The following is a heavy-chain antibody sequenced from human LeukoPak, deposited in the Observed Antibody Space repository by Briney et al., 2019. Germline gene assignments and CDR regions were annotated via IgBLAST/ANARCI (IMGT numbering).Heavy chain of an antibody. Sequence: ASVKVSCKASGYTFTNYGISWVRQAPGQGLEWMGWISPYNGNTNYAQKLQGRVTMTTDTSTTTAYMELRSLRSDDTAVYYCVRDKYSGYDSQPYWGQGTLVTVSS. D-gene: IGHD5-12*01. CDR2: ISPYNGNT. V-gene: IGHV1-18*01. CDR3: VRDKYSGYDSQPY. CDR1: GYTFTNYG. J-gene: IGHJ4*02.